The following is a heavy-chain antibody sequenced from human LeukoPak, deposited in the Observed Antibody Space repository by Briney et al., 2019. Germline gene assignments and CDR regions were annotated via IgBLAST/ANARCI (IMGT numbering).Heavy chain of an antibody. CDR2: ISSSNSYI. CDR1: GFTFSSYS. CDR3: ARDQGLLVVAGRFGY. J-gene: IGHJ4*02. D-gene: IGHD6-19*01. Sequence: GGSLRLSCAAPGFTFSSYSMNWVRQAPGKGLEWVSSISSSNSYIYNADSVKGRFTISRDNAKNSLYLQMNSLRAEDTAVYYCARDQGLLVVAGRFGYWGQGTLVTVSS. V-gene: IGHV3-21*01.